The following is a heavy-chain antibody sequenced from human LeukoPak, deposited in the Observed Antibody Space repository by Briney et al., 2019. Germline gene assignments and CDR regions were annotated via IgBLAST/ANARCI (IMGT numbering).Heavy chain of an antibody. CDR2: ITNNGSTI. D-gene: IGHD6-19*01. CDR1: GFTFSTYA. V-gene: IGHV3-48*03. CDR3: ARDQWLAYYYHGMDV. Sequence: GGSLRLSCAASGFTFSTYAMNWVRQAPGKGLEWVSYITNNGSTIYYADSVKGRFTISRDKAENSLYLQMNSLRAEDTAIYYCARDQWLAYYYHGMDVWGRGTTVTVSS. J-gene: IGHJ6*02.